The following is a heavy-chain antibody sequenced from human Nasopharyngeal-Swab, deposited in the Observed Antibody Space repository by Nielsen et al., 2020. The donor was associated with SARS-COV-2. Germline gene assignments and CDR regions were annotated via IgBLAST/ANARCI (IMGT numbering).Heavy chain of an antibody. J-gene: IGHJ6*03. CDR2: VKHSGST. V-gene: IGHV4-34*01. CDR3: ARTIGASRGYSYGSYYYMDV. CDR1: GGSFSGYY. D-gene: IGHD5-18*01. Sequence: SETLSLTCAVYGGSFSGYYWSWIRQPPGKGLEWIGEVKHSGSTHYNPSLKSRVTISVDTSKNQFSLKLSSVTAADTAVYYCARTIGASRGYSYGSYYYMDVWGKGTTVTVSS.